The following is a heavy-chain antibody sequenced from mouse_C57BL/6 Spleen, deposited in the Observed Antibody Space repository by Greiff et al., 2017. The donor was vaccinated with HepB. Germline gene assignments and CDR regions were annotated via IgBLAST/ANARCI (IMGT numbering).Heavy chain of an antibody. CDR2: INPSSGYT. Sequence: VQLQQSGAELAKPGASVKLSCKASGYTFTSYWMHWVKQRPGQGLEWIGYINPSSGYTKYNQKFKDKATLTADKSSSTAYRQLSSLTYEDSAVYYCARGAVVATGAMDYWGQGTSVTVSS. D-gene: IGHD1-1*01. J-gene: IGHJ4*01. V-gene: IGHV1-7*01. CDR1: GYTFTSYW. CDR3: ARGAVVATGAMDY.